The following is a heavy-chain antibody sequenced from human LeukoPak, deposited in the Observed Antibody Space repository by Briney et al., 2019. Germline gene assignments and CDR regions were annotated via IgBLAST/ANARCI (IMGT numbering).Heavy chain of an antibody. D-gene: IGHD4-17*01. CDR2: ITGSGFAT. Sequence: GGSLRHPCAASGFPSSSLVMNWVRQSPGKGLEWIAYITGSGFATHYADSVKGRFIISRDNAKNSVYLQMNSLRGEDTALYYCARDLGEYIAVAHHDAFDIWGQGAMVTVSS. CDR3: ARDLGEYIAVAHHDAFDI. CDR1: GFPSSSLV. J-gene: IGHJ3*02. V-gene: IGHV3-48*03.